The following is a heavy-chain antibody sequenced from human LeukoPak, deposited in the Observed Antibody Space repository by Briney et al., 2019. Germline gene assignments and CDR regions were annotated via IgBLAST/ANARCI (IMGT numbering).Heavy chain of an antibody. CDR1: GASVNSGSSY. J-gene: IGHJ6*02. D-gene: IGHD6-19*01. Sequence: PSETLSLTCTVSGASVNSGSSYWSWIRQPPGKGPEWIGNIYYSGSTHYNPSLKSRVTMSLDTSKNEFSLKLSSLTAADTAMYYCARDGRIAVAGFYYYYGMDVWGQGTTVTVSS. CDR2: IYYSGST. V-gene: IGHV4-61*01. CDR3: ARDGRIAVAGFYYYYGMDV.